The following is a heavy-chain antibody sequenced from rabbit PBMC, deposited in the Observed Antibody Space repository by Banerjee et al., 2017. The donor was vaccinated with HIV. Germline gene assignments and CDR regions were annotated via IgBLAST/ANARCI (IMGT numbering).Heavy chain of an antibody. V-gene: IGHV1S40*01. CDR1: GFSFSSSYY. CDR3: ARDLAGVIGWNFNL. CDR2: IYTGSSGST. D-gene: IGHD4-1*01. J-gene: IGHJ4*01. Sequence: QSLEESGGDLVKPGASLTLTCTASGFSFSSSYYMCWVRQAPGKGLEWIACIYTGSSGSTYYASWVNGRFTISLDNAQNTVFLQMTSLTAADTATYFCARDLAGVIGWNFNLWGPGTLVTVS.